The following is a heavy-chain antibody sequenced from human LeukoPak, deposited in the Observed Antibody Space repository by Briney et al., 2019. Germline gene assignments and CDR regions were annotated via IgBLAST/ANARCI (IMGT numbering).Heavy chain of an antibody. CDR3: ARTRGSGYGDYPGAFDI. D-gene: IGHD4-17*01. CDR2: ISAYNGNT. Sequence: GASVKVSCKASGYTFTSYGISWVRQAPGQGLEWMGWISAYNGNTNYAQKLQGRVTMTTDTSTSTAYMELRSLRSDDTAAYYCARTRGSGYGDYPGAFDIWGQGTMVTVSS. V-gene: IGHV1-18*01. J-gene: IGHJ3*02. CDR1: GYTFTSYG.